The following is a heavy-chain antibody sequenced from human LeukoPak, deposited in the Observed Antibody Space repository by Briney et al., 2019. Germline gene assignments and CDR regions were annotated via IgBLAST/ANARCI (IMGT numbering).Heavy chain of an antibody. CDR1: GGSFSGYY. CDR3: ARHSRTYYDILTGPYGGYFDY. V-gene: IGHV4-34*01. CDR2: INHSGST. J-gene: IGHJ4*02. D-gene: IGHD3-9*01. Sequence: SETLSLTCAVSGGSFSGYYWSWIRQPPGKGLKWIGEINHSGSTNYNPSLKSRVTISVDTSKNQFSLKLSSVTAADTAVYYCARHSRTYYDILTGPYGGYFDYWGQRTLVTVSS.